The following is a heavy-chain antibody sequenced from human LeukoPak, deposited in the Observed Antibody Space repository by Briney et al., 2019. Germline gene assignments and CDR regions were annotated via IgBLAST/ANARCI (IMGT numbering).Heavy chain of an antibody. V-gene: IGHV1-69*01. CDR3: ASSSWPRSGFYYFDY. Sequence: SVKVSCKASGGTFSSYAISWVRQAPGQGLEWMGGIIPIFGTANYAQKFQGRVTITADESTSTAYMELSSLRSEDTVVYYCASSSWPRSGFYYFDYWGQGTLVTVSS. J-gene: IGHJ4*02. CDR1: GGTFSSYA. D-gene: IGHD6-13*01. CDR2: IIPIFGTA.